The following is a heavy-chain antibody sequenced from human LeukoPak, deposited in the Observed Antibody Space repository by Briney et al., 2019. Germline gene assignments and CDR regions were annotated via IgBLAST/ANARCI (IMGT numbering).Heavy chain of an antibody. J-gene: IGHJ4*02. CDR3: TTEAVEVATIASFDY. CDR1: GFTFSNAW. CDR2: IKSKTDGGTT. Sequence: GGSLRLSCAASGFTFSNAWMSWVRQAPGKGLEWVGRIKSKTDGGTTDYAAPVEGRFTISRDDSKNTLYLQMNSLKTEDTAVYYCTTEAVEVATIASFDYWGQGTLVTVSS. V-gene: IGHV3-15*01. D-gene: IGHD5-12*01.